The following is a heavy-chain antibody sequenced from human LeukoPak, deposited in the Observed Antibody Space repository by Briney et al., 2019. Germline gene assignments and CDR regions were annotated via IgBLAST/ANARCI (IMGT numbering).Heavy chain of an antibody. V-gene: IGHV3-48*04. J-gene: IGHJ4*02. CDR1: GYPFSNYG. D-gene: IGHD2-15*01. Sequence: PGGSLRLSCAASGYPFSNYGMDWVRQTPGRGLEWISYISGRATNTEYADSVKVRFTISRDNAENTLYLQMDNLRAEDMAVYYCAREGGGYRLFEFWGQGLLVTVSS. CDR2: ISGRATNT. CDR3: AREGGGYRLFEF.